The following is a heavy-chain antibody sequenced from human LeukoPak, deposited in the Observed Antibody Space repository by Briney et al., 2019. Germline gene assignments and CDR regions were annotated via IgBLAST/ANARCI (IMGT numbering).Heavy chain of an antibody. D-gene: IGHD1-26*01. CDR1: GGSISSSSYY. J-gene: IGHJ5*02. CDR3: ARVLVGATLDGPWFDP. V-gene: IGHV4-39*01. Sequence: SETLSLTCTVSGGSISSSSYYWGWIRQPPGKGLEWIGSIYYSGSTYYNPSLKSRVTISVDTSKNQFSLELSSVTAADTAVYYCARVLVGATLDGPWFDPWGQGTLVTVSS. CDR2: IYYSGST.